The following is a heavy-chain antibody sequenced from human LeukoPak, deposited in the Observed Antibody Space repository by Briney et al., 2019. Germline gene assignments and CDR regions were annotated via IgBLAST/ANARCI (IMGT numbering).Heavy chain of an antibody. J-gene: IGHJ4*02. CDR1: GFTFSSYW. CDR3: ARAPHNWNYGAFDY. Sequence: PGGSLRLSCAASGFTFSSYWMHWVRQAPGKGLVWVSRINSDGSSKSYADSVKGRFTISRDNAKNTLYLQMNSLRAEDTAVYYCARAPHNWNYGAFDYWGQGTLVTVSS. D-gene: IGHD1-7*01. V-gene: IGHV3-74*01. CDR2: INSDGSSK.